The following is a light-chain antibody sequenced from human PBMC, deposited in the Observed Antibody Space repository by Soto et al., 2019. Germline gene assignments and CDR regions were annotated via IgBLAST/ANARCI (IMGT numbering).Light chain of an antibody. CDR3: QQFNSWPLT. CDR2: DSS. CDR1: QSVSIN. V-gene: IGKV3-15*01. J-gene: IGKJ2*01. Sequence: EIVMTQSPATLSVSPGERATLSCRASQSVSINLAWYQQKPGQATRLLIYDSSTRASRIPARFSGSGSGTDFTHIISSLQSEDIAVDYCQQFNSWPLTFGQVTKLEIK.